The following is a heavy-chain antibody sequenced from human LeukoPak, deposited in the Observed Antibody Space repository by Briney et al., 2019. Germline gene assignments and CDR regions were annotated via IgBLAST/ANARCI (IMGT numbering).Heavy chain of an antibody. V-gene: IGHV1-69*04. CDR2: IIPILGIA. CDR3: ARDLDDYGAPLDY. Sequence: SVKVSCKASGYTFTGYYMHWVRQAPGQGLEWMGRIIPILGIANYAQKFQGRVTITADKSTSTAYMELSSLRSEDTAVYYCARDLDDYGAPLDYWGQGTLVTVSS. J-gene: IGHJ4*02. D-gene: IGHD4-17*01. CDR1: GYTFTGYY.